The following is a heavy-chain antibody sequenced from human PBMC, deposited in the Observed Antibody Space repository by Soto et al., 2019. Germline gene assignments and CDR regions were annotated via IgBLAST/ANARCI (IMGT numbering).Heavy chain of an antibody. D-gene: IGHD3-3*01. J-gene: IGHJ6*02. Sequence: PSETLSLTCAVYGGSFSGYYWSWIRQPPGKWLEWIGEINHSGSTNYNPSLKSRVTISVDTSKNQFSLKLSSVTAADTAVYYCARGSITIFGVVKDLGGMDVWGQGTTVTVSS. V-gene: IGHV4-34*01. CDR2: INHSGST. CDR1: GGSFSGYY. CDR3: ARGSITIFGVVKDLGGMDV.